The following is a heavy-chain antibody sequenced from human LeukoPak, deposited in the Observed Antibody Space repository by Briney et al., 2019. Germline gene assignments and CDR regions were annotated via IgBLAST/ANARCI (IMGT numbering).Heavy chain of an antibody. CDR2: VDPEDGET. V-gene: IGHV1-69-2*01. D-gene: IGHD6-6*01. J-gene: IGHJ4*02. CDR1: GYTFTDYY. Sequence: GASVKISCKASGYTFTDYYMHWVQQAPGKGLEWMGRVDPEDGETIYAEKFQGRVTITADTSTDTAYMELSSLRSEDTAVYYCATDLGIAARPFDYWGQGTLVTVSS. CDR3: ATDLGIAARPFDY.